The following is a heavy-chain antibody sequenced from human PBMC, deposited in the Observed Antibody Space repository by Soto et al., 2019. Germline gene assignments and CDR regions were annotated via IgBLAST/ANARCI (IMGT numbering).Heavy chain of an antibody. Sequence: QVQLVQSGAEVKKPGSSVKVSCKASRGTFSSYAISWVRQAPGQGLEWMGGIIPIFGTANYAQKFQGRVTITADESTSTAYMELSSLRSEDTAVYYCATTLHYYDCSGQLYYYGMDVWGLGTTVTVSS. CDR1: RGTFSSYA. V-gene: IGHV1-69*01. CDR3: ATTLHYYDCSGQLYYYGMDV. J-gene: IGHJ6*02. CDR2: IIPIFGTA. D-gene: IGHD3-22*01.